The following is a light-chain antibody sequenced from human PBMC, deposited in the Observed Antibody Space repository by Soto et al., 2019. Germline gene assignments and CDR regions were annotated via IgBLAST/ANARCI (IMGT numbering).Light chain of an antibody. J-gene: IGKJ2*01. CDR3: QQSNNWPYT. CDR1: QSVSDN. CDR2: GAS. Sequence: EIVMTQSPATLSVSPGERATLSCRASQSVSDNLAWYQQKPGQAPRLLIYGASTSATGIPARFSGSGSGTDSTPTISALPSEDFAVYYCQQSNNWPYTFGQGTKVDIK. V-gene: IGKV3-15*01.